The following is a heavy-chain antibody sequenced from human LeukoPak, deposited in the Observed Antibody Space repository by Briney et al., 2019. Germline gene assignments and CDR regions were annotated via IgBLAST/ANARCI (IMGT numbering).Heavy chain of an antibody. D-gene: IGHD2-2*01. V-gene: IGHV3-30*02. CDR3: ARYHCSSISCYSEVSFDS. Sequence: PGGSLRLSCAASGFTFSSYGMHWVRQAPGKGLDWVAFIRYDGSNKYYADSVKGRFTISRDNSKNTLYLQMNSLRAEDTALYYCARYHCSSISCYSEVSFDSWGQGTLVTVSS. J-gene: IGHJ4*02. CDR2: IRYDGSNK. CDR1: GFTFSSYG.